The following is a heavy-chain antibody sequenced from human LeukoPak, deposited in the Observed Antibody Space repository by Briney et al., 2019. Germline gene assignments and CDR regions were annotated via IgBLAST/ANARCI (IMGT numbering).Heavy chain of an antibody. J-gene: IGHJ3*02. CDR2: INPNSGGT. CDR1: GYTFTGYY. Sequence: ASVKVSCKASGYTFTGYYMHWVRQAPGQGLEWMGWINPNSGGTNYAQKFQGRVTMTRDTSISTAYMELSRLRSDDTAVYYCARDSCSSTSCYPYAFDIWGQGTMVTVSS. D-gene: IGHD2-2*01. V-gene: IGHV1-2*02. CDR3: ARDSCSSTSCYPYAFDI.